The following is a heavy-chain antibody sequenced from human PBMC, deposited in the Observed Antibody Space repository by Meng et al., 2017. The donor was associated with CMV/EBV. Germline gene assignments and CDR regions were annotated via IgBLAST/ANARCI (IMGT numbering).Heavy chain of an antibody. CDR2: IRTHNGDT. Sequence: ASVKVSCKTSGYPFSTYSMIWVRQAPGQGLEWMAWIRTHNGDTRYAQKVQGRVTVTTDTSTNTAYMELRSLTSDDTAVYYCARGAGNYYFDNWGQGTLVTVSS. V-gene: IGHV1-18*01. J-gene: IGHJ4*02. CDR1: GYPFSTYS. CDR3: ARGAGNYYFDN.